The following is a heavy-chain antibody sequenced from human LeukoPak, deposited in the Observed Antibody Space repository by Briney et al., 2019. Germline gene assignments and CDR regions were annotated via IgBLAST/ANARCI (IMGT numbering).Heavy chain of an antibody. CDR2: ISGSGGST. J-gene: IGHJ4*02. Sequence: GGSLRLSCAASGFTFSNYVMNWVRQAPGKGLEWVSAISGSGGSTYYADSVKGRFTISRDNSKNTLYLQMDSLRAEDTAVYYCATDRNSGKYYDYWGQGTLVTVSS. CDR3: ATDRNSGKYYDY. D-gene: IGHD1-26*01. CDR1: GFTFSNYV. V-gene: IGHV3-23*01.